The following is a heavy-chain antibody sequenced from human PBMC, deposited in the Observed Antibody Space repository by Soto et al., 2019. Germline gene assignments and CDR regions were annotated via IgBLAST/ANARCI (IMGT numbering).Heavy chain of an antibody. V-gene: IGHV4-61*01. CDR3: ARVGEPYGGNSLEFDY. D-gene: IGHD2-21*02. CDR2: IYYSGST. CDR1: GGSVSSGSYY. J-gene: IGHJ4*02. Sequence: QVQLQQSGPGLVKPSETLSLTCTVSGGSVSSGSYYWSWLRQPPGKGLEWIGYIYYSGSTNYNPPLRSRVTLSVDTSKNQFSLKLSSVPAADTAVYYCARVGEPYGGNSLEFDYCGQGTLVTVSS.